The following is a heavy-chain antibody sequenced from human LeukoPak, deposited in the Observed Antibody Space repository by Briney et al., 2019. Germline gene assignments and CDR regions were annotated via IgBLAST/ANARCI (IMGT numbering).Heavy chain of an antibody. D-gene: IGHD4-17*01. Sequence: GGSLRLSCAASGFTFSSYAMHWVRQAPGKGLEWVAVISYDGSNKYYADSVKGRFTISRDNSKNTLYLQMNCLRAEDTAVYYCARVRHYGVYDYWGQGTLVTVSS. CDR2: ISYDGSNK. CDR3: ARVRHYGVYDY. V-gene: IGHV3-30-3*01. J-gene: IGHJ4*02. CDR1: GFTFSSYA.